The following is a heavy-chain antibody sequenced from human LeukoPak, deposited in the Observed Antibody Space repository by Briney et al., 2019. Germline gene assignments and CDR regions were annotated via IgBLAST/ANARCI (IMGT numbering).Heavy chain of an antibody. CDR1: GFTFSSYS. CDR3: ARVVVVPAAMVESAYDY. CDR2: ISSSSSYI. J-gene: IGHJ4*02. Sequence: NPGGSLRLSCAASGFTFSSYSMNWVRQAPGKGLEWVSSISSSSSYIYYADSVKGRFTISRDNAKNSLYLQMNSLRAEDTAVYYCARVVVVPAAMVESAYDYWGQGTLVTVSS. D-gene: IGHD2-2*01. V-gene: IGHV3-21*06.